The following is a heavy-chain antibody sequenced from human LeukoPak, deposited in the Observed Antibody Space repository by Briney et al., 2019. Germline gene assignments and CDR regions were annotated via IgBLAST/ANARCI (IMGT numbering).Heavy chain of an antibody. CDR3: ARDVAPDIVLMVYAHAFDI. D-gene: IGHD2-8*01. CDR1: GGTFSSYA. Sequence: ASVKVSCKASGGTFSSYAISWVRQAPGQGLEWMGIINPSGGSTSYAQKFQGRVTMTRDMSTSTVYMELSSLRSEDTAVYYCARDVAPDIVLMVYAHAFDIWGQGTMVTVSS. CDR2: INPSGGST. V-gene: IGHV1-46*01. J-gene: IGHJ3*02.